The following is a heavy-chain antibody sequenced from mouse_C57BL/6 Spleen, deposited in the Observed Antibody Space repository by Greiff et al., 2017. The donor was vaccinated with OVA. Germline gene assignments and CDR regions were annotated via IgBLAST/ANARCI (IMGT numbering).Heavy chain of an antibody. CDR1: GYTFPDHT. CDR2: VYPSAGST. J-gene: IGHJ2*01. Sequence: QVQLQQSDAALVKPGASVKISCKVSGYTFPDHTIHWMKQRPEPGLAWIGYVYPSAGSTKYNEKFKGKATLTADKSSSTAYMQLNSLTSEDSSVYFCARGDWEDYWGQGTTLTVSS. V-gene: IGHV1-78*01. D-gene: IGHD4-1*01. CDR3: ARGDWEDY.